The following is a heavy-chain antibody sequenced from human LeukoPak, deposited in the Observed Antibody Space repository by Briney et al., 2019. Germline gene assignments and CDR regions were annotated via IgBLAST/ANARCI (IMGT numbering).Heavy chain of an antibody. CDR1: GFTFSSYG. J-gene: IGHJ4*02. V-gene: IGHV3-23*01. CDR2: ISGSGGNT. Sequence: GGSLRLSCAASGFTFSSYGMSWVRQAPGKGLEWVSAISGSGGNTYYADSVKGRFTISRDNSKNTLYLQMNSLRAEDTAVYYCAKPSSGPGGAFDYWGQGTLVTVSS. CDR3: AKPSSGPGGAFDY. D-gene: IGHD3-22*01.